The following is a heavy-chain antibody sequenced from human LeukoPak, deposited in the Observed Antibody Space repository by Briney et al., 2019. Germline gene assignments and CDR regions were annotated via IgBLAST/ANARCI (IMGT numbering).Heavy chain of an antibody. Sequence: GGSLRLSCAASGFTFNNYGMHWVRQAPGKGLEWVAFIRYNGNNQYYADSVKGRFTSSRDNSKNTLYLQMNSLKGDDTAVYYCAKDSAFYYIDVWGERTTVIISS. CDR3: AKDSAFYYIDV. CDR1: GFTFNNYG. CDR2: IRYNGNNQ. V-gene: IGHV3-30*02. J-gene: IGHJ6*03.